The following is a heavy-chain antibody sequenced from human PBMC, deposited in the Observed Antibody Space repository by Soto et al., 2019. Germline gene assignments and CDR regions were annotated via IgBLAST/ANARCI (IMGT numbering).Heavy chain of an antibody. D-gene: IGHD6-25*01. CDR2: IYHSGST. J-gene: IGHJ4*02. CDR3: ARSGRPLTEFHS. Sequence: SETLSLTCAVSGGSIGSGGYSWSWIRQPPGKGLEWIGYIYHSGSTYYNPSLKSRVTISVDRSKNQFSLKLSSVTAADTAVYYCARSGRPLTEFHSWGQGILVTVSS. V-gene: IGHV4-30-2*01. CDR1: GGSIGSGGYS.